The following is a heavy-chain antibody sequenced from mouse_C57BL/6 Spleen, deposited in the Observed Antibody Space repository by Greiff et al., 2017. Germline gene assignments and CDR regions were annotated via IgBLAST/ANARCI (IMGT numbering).Heavy chain of an antibody. J-gene: IGHJ1*03. CDR2: IDPSDSYT. V-gene: IGHV1-50*01. CDR3: ARRRGDFDV. CDR1: GYTFTSYW. Sequence: VQLQQSGAELVKPGASVKLSCKASGYTFTSYWMQWVKQRPGQGLEWIGEIDPSDSYTNYNQKFKGKATLTVDTSSSTAYMQLSSLTSEDSAVYYCARRRGDFDVWGTGTTVTVSS.